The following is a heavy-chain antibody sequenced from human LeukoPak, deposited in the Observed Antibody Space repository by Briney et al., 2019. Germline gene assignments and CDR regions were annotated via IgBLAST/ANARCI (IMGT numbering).Heavy chain of an antibody. D-gene: IGHD1-1*01. V-gene: IGHV3-21*01. CDR1: GFTFSSYA. CDR2: ISSSSSYI. Sequence: GGSLRLSCAASGFTFSSYAMSWVRQAPGKGLEWVSSISSSSSYIYYADSVKGRFTISRDNAKNSLYLQMNSLRAEDTAVYYCARERGTTGTTIDYWGQGTLVTVSS. J-gene: IGHJ4*02. CDR3: ARERGTTGTTIDY.